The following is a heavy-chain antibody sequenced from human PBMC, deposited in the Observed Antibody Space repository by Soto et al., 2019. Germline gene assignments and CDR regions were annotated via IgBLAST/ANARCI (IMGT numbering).Heavy chain of an antibody. CDR3: AKLFTVVVTAINDY. CDR1: GFTFSSYA. V-gene: IGHV3-23*01. CDR2: ISGSGGST. D-gene: IGHD2-21*02. J-gene: IGHJ4*02. Sequence: EVQLLESGGGLVQPGGSLRLSCAASGFTFSSYAMSWVRQAPGKGLAWVSAISGSGGSTYYADSVKGRFTISRDNSKNTLYLQMNSLRAEDTAVYYCAKLFTVVVTAINDYWGQGTLVTVSS.